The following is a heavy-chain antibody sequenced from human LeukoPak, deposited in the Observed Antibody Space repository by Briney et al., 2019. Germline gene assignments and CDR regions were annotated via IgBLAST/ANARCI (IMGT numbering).Heavy chain of an antibody. J-gene: IGHJ3*01. CDR3: ARLSVIPPNDAFDL. Sequence: SETLTLTCTVSGGSISSSSYYWGWIRQPPGKGLEWIGSIFYSGNTHYSPSLKSRVTISLDTSKTQFSLRLSSVTAADTAVYYCARLSVIPPNDAFDLWGQGTMVTVSS. D-gene: IGHD2-2*01. CDR1: GGSISSSSYY. CDR2: IFYSGNT. V-gene: IGHV4-39*07.